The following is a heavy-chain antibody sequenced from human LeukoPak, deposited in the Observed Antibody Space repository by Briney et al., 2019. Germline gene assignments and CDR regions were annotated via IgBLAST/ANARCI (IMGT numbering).Heavy chain of an antibody. CDR3: ALRGYHSEYHFDY. Sequence: GGSLRLSCAASGFTFSSYEMNWVRQAPGKGLEWVSYISSSGSTIYYADSVKGRFTISRDNAKNSLYLQMNSLRAEDTAVYYCALRGYHSEYHFDYWGQGTLVTVSS. CDR2: ISSSGSTI. V-gene: IGHV3-48*03. J-gene: IGHJ4*02. D-gene: IGHD5-12*01. CDR1: GFTFSSYE.